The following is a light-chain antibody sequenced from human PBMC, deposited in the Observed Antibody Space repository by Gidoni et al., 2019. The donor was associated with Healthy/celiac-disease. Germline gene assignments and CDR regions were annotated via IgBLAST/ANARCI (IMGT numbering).Light chain of an antibody. J-gene: IGKJ1*01. CDR1: QSISSW. V-gene: IGKV1-5*03. CDR2: KAS. CDR3: QQYNSYSWT. Sequence: DIQMTQSPSTLSASVGDRVTITCRASQSISSWLAWYQQKPGKAPKLRIYKASSLESGVPSRFSGSGSGTEFTLTISSLQPDDFATYYCQQYNSYSWTFXXXTKVEIK.